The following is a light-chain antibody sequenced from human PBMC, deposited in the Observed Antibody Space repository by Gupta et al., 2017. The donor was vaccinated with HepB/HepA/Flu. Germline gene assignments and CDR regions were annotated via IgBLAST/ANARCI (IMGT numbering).Light chain of an antibody. CDR2: KDN. Sequence: QPVLTQPPSASGTPGQRVAISCSGSSSNVGRDNVYWYRQLPGTAPKLIIDKDNRRPSGVPDRFSGSKAGTSASPATRGLRSEEEADYYCAAWDNSMSAEVFGTGTWLTVL. CDR3: AAWDNSMSAEV. CDR1: SSNVGRDN. J-gene: IGLJ1*01. V-gene: IGLV1-47*01.